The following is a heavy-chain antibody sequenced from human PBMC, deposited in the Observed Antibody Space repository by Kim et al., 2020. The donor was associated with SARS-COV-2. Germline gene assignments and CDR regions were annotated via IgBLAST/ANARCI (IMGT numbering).Heavy chain of an antibody. V-gene: IGHV3-30*07. Sequence: VKGRFTISRDNSKNTLYLQMNSLRAEDTAVYYCARDLGDYYGSGSYYIDYWGQGTLVTVSS. CDR3: ARDLGDYYGSGSYYIDY. J-gene: IGHJ4*02. D-gene: IGHD3-10*01.